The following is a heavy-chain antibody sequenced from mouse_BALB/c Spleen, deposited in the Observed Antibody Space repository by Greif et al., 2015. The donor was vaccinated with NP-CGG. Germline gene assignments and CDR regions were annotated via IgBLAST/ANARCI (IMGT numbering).Heavy chain of an antibody. CDR2: IWAGGST. CDR1: GFSLTSYG. CDR3: ARERSMITYYFDY. V-gene: IGHV2-9*02. D-gene: IGHD2-4*01. J-gene: IGHJ2*01. Sequence: VQLVESGPGLVAPSQSLSITCTVSGFSLTSYGVHWVRQPPGKGLEWLGVIWAGGSTNYNSALMSRLSISKDNSKSQVFLKMNSLQTDDTAMYCCARERSMITYYFDYWGQGTTLTVSS.